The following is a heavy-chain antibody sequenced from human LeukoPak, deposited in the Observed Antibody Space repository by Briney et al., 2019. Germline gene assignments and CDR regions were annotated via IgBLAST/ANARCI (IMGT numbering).Heavy chain of an antibody. CDR1: GGSISSSSYY. CDR3: ARLWGGSVSPVSSDWFDP. D-gene: IGHD5-12*01. Sequence: PSETLSLTCTVSGGSISSSSYYWGWIRQPPGKGLEWIGSIYYSGSTYYNPSLKSRVTISVDTSKNQFSLKLSSATAADTAVYYCARLWGGSVSPVSSDWFDPWGQGTLVTVSS. J-gene: IGHJ5*02. CDR2: IYYSGST. V-gene: IGHV4-39*01.